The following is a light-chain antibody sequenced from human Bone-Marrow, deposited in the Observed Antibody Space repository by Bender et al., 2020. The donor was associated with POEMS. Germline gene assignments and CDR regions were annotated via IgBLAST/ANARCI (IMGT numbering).Light chain of an antibody. CDR1: VLGENS. V-gene: IGLV3-22*01. Sequence: SLALTQPPSVSVSPGQTVKINCSGDVLGENSADWYQLKPGQAPEVLIYDDSERFLGVPERFSASTSGLTATLTISGVLAEDEADYFCLSADGDNRVFGGGTKLTVL. CDR2: DDS. J-gene: IGLJ3*02. CDR3: LSADGDNRV.